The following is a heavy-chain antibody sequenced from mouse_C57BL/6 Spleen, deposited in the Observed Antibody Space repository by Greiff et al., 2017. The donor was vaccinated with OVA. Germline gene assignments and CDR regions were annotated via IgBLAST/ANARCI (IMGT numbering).Heavy chain of an antibody. Sequence: QVQLQQPGTELVKPGASVKLSCKASGYTFTSYWMHWVKQRPGQGLEWIGNINPSNGGTNYNEKFKSKATLTVDKSSSTAYMQLSSLTSEDSAVYYCARKDYYGSSYAWYFDVWGTGTTVTVSS. CDR3: ARKDYYGSSYAWYFDV. V-gene: IGHV1-53*01. J-gene: IGHJ1*03. CDR2: INPSNGGT. D-gene: IGHD1-1*01. CDR1: GYTFTSYW.